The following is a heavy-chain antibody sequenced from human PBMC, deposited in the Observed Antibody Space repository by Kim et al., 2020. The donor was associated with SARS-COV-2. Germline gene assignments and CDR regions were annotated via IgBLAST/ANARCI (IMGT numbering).Heavy chain of an antibody. J-gene: IGHJ5*02. CDR1: GDSVSSNSAA. Sequence: SQTLSLTCVISGDSVSSNSAAWNWIRQSPSRGLEWLGRIYYRSKWYNDYAVSVKSRITINPDTSKNQFSLHLNSVIPXDTAXXXCARWDSGAKWFDPWGQVTXXTVSS. CDR2: IYYRSKWYN. V-gene: IGHV6-1*01. CDR3: ARWDSGAKWFDP. D-gene: IGHD1-26*01.